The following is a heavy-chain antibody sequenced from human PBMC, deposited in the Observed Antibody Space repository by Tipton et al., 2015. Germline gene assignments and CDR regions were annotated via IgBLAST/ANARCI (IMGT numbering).Heavy chain of an antibody. CDR3: ARARGRHGGLFDS. V-gene: IGHV4-59*01. J-gene: IGHJ4*02. Sequence: TLSLTCSVSSDSTSKYYWSWIRQPPGKELEWIGYIQYSGSTNYNPSLKSRVTISVGTSKTQFSLKMSSVTASDTAVYYCARARGRHGGLFDSWGQGILVTVSS. CDR2: IQYSGST. D-gene: IGHD4-23*01. CDR1: SDSTSKYY.